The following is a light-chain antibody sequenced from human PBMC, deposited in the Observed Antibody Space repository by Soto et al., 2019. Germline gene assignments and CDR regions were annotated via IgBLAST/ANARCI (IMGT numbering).Light chain of an antibody. V-gene: IGLV2-14*03. J-gene: IGLJ3*02. Sequence: QSALAQPASVSASFGQSITISCTGTGSDIGSYNYVSWYQQHPGKAPKVLIYDVSLRPSGVSTRFSGSKSGYTASLSISGPQAEDVADYYCYSYTGTSTVVFGGGTKLTVL. CDR3: YSYTGTSTVV. CDR1: GSDIGSYNY. CDR2: DVS.